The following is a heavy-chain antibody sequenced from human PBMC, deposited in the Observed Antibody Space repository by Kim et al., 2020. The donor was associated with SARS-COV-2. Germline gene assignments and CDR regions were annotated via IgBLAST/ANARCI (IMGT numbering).Heavy chain of an antibody. J-gene: IGHJ4*02. Sequence: YILCADSVKVRVTISMDNAKNSLYMQMNSLGAEDTAVYYCVMVYAIKVYWGQGTLVTVSS. CDR3: VMVYAIKVY. V-gene: IGHV3-21*01. CDR2: YI. D-gene: IGHD2-8*01.